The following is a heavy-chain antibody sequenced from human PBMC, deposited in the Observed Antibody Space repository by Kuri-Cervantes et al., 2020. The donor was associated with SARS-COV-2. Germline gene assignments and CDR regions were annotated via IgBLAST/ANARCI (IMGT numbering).Heavy chain of an antibody. CDR2: IPYDGSNK. CDR3: ARGGLPITMGDGAFDI. J-gene: IGHJ3*02. D-gene: IGHD3-10*01. V-gene: IGHV3-30-3*01. CDR1: GFTFSSYA. Sequence: GESLKISCAASGFTFSSYAMHWVRQAPGKGLEWVAVIPYDGSNKYYADSVKGRFTISRDNSKNTLYLQMNSLRAEDTAVYYCARGGLPITMGDGAFDIWGQGTMVTVSS.